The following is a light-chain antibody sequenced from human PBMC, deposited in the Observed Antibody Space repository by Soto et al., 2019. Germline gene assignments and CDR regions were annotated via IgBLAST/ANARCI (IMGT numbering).Light chain of an antibody. Sequence: QSVLTRPASASRSPRQSVTISCTGTSSDVGGYNYVSWYQQHPGKAPKLMIYEVSKRPSGVPDRFSGSKSGNTASLTVSGLQAEDEADYYCSSYAGNKNVLGTGTKVTVL. J-gene: IGLJ1*01. CDR1: SSDVGGYNY. CDR2: EVS. CDR3: SSYAGNKNV. V-gene: IGLV2-8*02.